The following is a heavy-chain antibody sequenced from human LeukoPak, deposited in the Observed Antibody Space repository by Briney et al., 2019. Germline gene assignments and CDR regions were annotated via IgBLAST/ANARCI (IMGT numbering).Heavy chain of an antibody. J-gene: IGHJ6*02. V-gene: IGHV3-21*01. D-gene: IGHD4-23*01. CDR1: GFTFSRYG. Sequence: PGGSLRLSCAASGFTFSRYGMNWVRQAPGKGLEWVSSISTSSNYIYYADSVKGRFTISRDNARKSLYLEMNSLRADDTAVYYCARDDYGGNSGGYYGMDVWGQGTTVTVSS. CDR2: ISTSSNYI. CDR3: ARDDYGGNSGGYYGMDV.